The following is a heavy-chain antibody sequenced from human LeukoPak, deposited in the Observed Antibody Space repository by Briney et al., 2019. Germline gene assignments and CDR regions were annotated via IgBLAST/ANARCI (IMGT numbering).Heavy chain of an antibody. CDR2: IYHSGST. CDR3: AREVVVPAATTLYYYYYMDV. CDR1: GGSISSGGYY. J-gene: IGHJ6*03. Sequence: PSETLSLTCTVSGGSISSGGYYWSWIRQPPGKGLEWIGHIYHSGSTYYNPSLKSRVTISVDRSKNQFSLKLSSVTAADTAVYYCAREVVVPAATTLYYYYYMDVWGKGTTVTVSS. V-gene: IGHV4-30-2*01. D-gene: IGHD2-2*01.